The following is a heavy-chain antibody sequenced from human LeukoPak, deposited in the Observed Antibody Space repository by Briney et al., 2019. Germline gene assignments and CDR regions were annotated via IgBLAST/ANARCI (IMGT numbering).Heavy chain of an antibody. J-gene: IGHJ4*02. Sequence: ETLSLTCAVYGGSFSGYYWSWVRQAPGKGLEWVANIKKDGSEKYYVDSVKGRFTISRDNAKTSLYLQMNSLRAEDTAVYYCARDLSGVAGYTYGRGIDYWGQGTLVTVSS. V-gene: IGHV3-7*01. CDR3: ARDLSGVAGYTYGRGIDY. CDR1: GGSFSGYY. CDR2: IKKDGSEK. D-gene: IGHD5-18*01.